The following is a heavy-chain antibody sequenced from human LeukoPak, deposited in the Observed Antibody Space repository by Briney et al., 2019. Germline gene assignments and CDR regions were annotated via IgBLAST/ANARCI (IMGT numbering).Heavy chain of an antibody. D-gene: IGHD5-18*01. CDR2: IGNTET. Sequence: GGSLRLSCAASGSTFSSQALSWVRQAPGKGLEWVATIGNTETFYADSVTGRFPISRDNPKNTVNLQMNRLRVEDTAIYYCAKDWIQFNRVFDCFDSWGQGTLVTVSS. CDR1: GSTFSSQA. J-gene: IGHJ4*02. V-gene: IGHV3-23*01. CDR3: AKDWIQFNRVFDCFDS.